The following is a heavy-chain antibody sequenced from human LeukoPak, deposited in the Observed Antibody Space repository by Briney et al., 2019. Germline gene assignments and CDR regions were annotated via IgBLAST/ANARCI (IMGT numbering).Heavy chain of an antibody. J-gene: IGHJ6*04. CDR2: INPNSDGT. D-gene: IGHD6-13*01. Sequence: ASVKVSCKASGYTFTGYYMHWVRQAPGQGLEWMGWINPNSDGTNYAQKFQGRVTITADESTSTAYMELSSLRSEDTAVYYCARDRRPSYSSSWYAPMDVWGKGTTVTVSS. CDR1: GYTFTGYY. CDR3: ARDRRPSYSSSWYAPMDV. V-gene: IGHV1-2*02.